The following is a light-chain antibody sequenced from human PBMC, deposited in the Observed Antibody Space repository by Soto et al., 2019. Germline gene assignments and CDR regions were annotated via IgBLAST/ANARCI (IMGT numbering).Light chain of an antibody. CDR2: DVS. V-gene: IGLV2-14*01. J-gene: IGLJ2*01. CDR3: SSYASSSTVI. Sequence: QSVLTQPASVSGSPGQSITISCTGTSSDVDAYNYVSWYQQHPVKAPKLMIYDVSSRPSGISNRFSGSKSCNTASLTISLVQAEDEADYYCSSYASSSTVIFGGGTKVTVL. CDR1: SSDVDAYNY.